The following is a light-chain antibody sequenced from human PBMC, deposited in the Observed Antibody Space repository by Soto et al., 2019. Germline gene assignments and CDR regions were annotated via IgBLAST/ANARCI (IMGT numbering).Light chain of an antibody. CDR3: QQSFSTPFT. V-gene: IGKV1-39*01. CDR1: QSISTD. CDR2: AAS. J-gene: IGKJ3*01. Sequence: IQMTQSPSSLSASIGDRVTITCRASQSISTDLNWYQQKPGKAPNLLIFAASILHNGVPSRFGGSGSGADFTLTITSLQPEDFATYYCQQSFSTPFTFGPGTKVDI.